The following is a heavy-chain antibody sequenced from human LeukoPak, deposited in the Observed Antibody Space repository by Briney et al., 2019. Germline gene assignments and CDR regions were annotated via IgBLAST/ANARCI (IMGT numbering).Heavy chain of an antibody. CDR2: IGGSGGST. Sequence: PGGSLRLSCAASGFTFSSYAMNWVRQAPGKGLQWVSTIGGSGGSTYYADSVKGRFTISRDNSKNTLYLQMNSLRAEDTAVYYCAKGAVAGTLYFDYWGQETLVTVSS. CDR3: AKGAVAGTLYFDY. D-gene: IGHD6-19*01. V-gene: IGHV3-23*01. J-gene: IGHJ4*02. CDR1: GFTFSSYA.